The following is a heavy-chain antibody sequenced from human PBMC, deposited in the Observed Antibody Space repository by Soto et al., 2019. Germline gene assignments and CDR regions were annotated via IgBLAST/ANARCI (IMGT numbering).Heavy chain of an antibody. Sequence: GGSLRLSCAASGFTFNSYAMHWVRQAPGKGLEWVATISYDGSNKYYADSVKGRFTISRDKSENTLYLQMNSLRAEDTALYYCARDPREYSNSWIYYYYYGMDVWGQGTTVTVSS. CDR1: GFTFNSYA. J-gene: IGHJ6*02. CDR3: ARDPREYSNSWIYYYYYGMDV. V-gene: IGHV3-30-3*01. CDR2: ISYDGSNK. D-gene: IGHD6-13*01.